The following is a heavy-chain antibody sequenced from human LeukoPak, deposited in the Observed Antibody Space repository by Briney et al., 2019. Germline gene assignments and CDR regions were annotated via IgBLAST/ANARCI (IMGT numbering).Heavy chain of an antibody. CDR2: INPNSGGT. CDR1: GYTFTGYY. Sequence: ASVKVSCKASGYTFTGYYMHWVRQAPGQGLEWMGRINPNSGGTNYAQKFQGRVNMTRDTSISTAYMELSRLRSDDTAVYSCARAKAPLSSSGYFDAFDIWGQGTMVTVSS. J-gene: IGHJ3*02. CDR3: ARAKAPLSSSGYFDAFDI. D-gene: IGHD3-22*01. V-gene: IGHV1-2*06.